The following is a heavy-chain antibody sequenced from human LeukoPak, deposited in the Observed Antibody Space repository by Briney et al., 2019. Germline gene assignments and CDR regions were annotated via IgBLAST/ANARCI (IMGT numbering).Heavy chain of an antibody. V-gene: IGHV4-59*11. Sequence: SETLSLTCTVSGGSISSHYWSWIRQPPGKGLEWIGYIYYSGSTNYNPSLKSRVTISVDTSKNQFSLKLSSVTAADTAVYYCARGGGYDPIDYWGQGTLVTVSS. J-gene: IGHJ4*02. D-gene: IGHD5-12*01. CDR3: ARGGGYDPIDY. CDR2: IYYSGST. CDR1: GGSISSHY.